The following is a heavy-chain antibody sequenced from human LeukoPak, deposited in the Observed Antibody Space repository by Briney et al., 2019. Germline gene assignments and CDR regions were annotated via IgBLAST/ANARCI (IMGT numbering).Heavy chain of an antibody. CDR3: ARGADGVSSNSRGWFDP. CDR2: ISTSSSYI. CDR1: GFTFNRYN. D-gene: IGHD2-15*01. Sequence: PGGSLRLSCAASGFTFNRYNMNWLRRAPGKGLEWVSSISTSSSYIYYADSVRGRFTISRDNAKNSLYLQMNSLRAEDTAVYSCARGADGVSSNSRGWFDPWGQGTLVTVSS. V-gene: IGHV3-21*01. J-gene: IGHJ5*02.